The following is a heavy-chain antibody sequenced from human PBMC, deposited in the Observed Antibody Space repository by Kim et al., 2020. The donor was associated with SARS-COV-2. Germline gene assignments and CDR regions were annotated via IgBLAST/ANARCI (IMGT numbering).Heavy chain of an antibody. D-gene: IGHD3-22*01. Sequence: ASVKVSCKASGYTFTGYYMHWVRQAPGQGLEWMGWINPNSGGTNYAQKFQGRVTMTRDTSISTAYMELSRLRSDDTAVYYCARDLYYYDSSGQGAFDIWGQGTMVTVSS. V-gene: IGHV1-2*02. CDR2: INPNSGGT. CDR3: ARDLYYYDSSGQGAFDI. J-gene: IGHJ3*02. CDR1: GYTFTGYY.